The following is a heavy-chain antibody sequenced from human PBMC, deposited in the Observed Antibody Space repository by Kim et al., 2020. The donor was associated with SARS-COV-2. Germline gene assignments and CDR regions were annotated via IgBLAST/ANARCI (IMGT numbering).Heavy chain of an antibody. Sequence: AVKGRFTIARNNATNSLYLQMNSLRAEDTALYYCSRDIRLHNSIVGAAYDYWGQGTLVTVSS. D-gene: IGHD1-26*01. V-gene: IGHV3-9*01. J-gene: IGHJ4*02. CDR3: SRDIRLHNSIVGAAYDY.